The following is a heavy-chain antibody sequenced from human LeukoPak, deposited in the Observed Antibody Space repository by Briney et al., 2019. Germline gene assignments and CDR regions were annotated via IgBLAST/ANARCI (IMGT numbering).Heavy chain of an antibody. CDR1: GGSVSSGSYY. CDR3: ARDPRVGYFDL. J-gene: IGHJ2*01. CDR2: IYYSGST. Sequence: SETLSLTCTVSGGSVSSGSYYSSWIRQPPGKGLEWIGYIYYSGSTNYNPSLKSRVTISVDTSKNQFSLKLSSVTAADTAVYYCARDPRVGYFDLWGRGTLVTVSS. D-gene: IGHD2-15*01. V-gene: IGHV4-61*01.